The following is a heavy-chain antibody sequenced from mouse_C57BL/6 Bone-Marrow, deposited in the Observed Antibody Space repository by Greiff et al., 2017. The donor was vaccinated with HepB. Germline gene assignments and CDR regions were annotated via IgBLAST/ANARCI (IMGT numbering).Heavy chain of an antibody. CDR1: GYTFTSYW. J-gene: IGHJ4*01. Sequence: QVQLQQPGAELVMPGASVKLSCKAFGYTFTSYWMHWVKQRPGQGLEWIGEIDPSDSYTNYNQKFKGKSTLTVDKSSSTAYMQLSSLTSEDSAVYYCARIYVNYYAMDYWGQGTSVTVSS. V-gene: IGHV1-69*01. CDR3: ARIYVNYYAMDY. D-gene: IGHD1-1*01. CDR2: IDPSDSYT.